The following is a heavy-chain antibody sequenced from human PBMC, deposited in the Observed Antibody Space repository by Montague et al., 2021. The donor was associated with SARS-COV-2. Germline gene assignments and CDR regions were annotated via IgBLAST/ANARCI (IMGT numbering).Heavy chain of an antibody. V-gene: IGHV2-70*04. CDR1: GFSLSTSGMR. J-gene: IGHJ4*02. CDR3: ARSYYDILTAYYTPFDY. D-gene: IGHD3-9*01. CDR2: IDWDDDK. Sequence: TLSLTCTFSGFSLSTSGMRASWIRQLPGKALEWLARIDWDDDKFYSTSLKTRLIISKDTSKNQVVLTMTNMDPVDTATYYCARSYYDILTAYYTPFDYWGQGTLVTVSS.